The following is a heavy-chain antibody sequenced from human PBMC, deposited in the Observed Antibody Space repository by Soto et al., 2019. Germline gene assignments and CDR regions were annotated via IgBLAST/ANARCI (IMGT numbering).Heavy chain of an antibody. D-gene: IGHD2-15*01. Sequence: QLQLQESGRGLVKPSETLALTCTVSGGSISSSSYYWGWIRQPPGKGLEWIGSIYYSGSTYYNPSLKSRVTISVDTSKNQFSLKLSSVTAADTAVYYCARHTPAISISDHWGQETLVTVSS. CDR1: GGSISSSSYY. CDR2: IYYSGST. CDR3: ARHTPAISISDH. V-gene: IGHV4-39*01. J-gene: IGHJ4*02.